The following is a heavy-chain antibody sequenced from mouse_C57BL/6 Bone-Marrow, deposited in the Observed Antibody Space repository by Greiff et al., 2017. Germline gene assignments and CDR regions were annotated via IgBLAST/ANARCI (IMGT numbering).Heavy chain of an antibody. J-gene: IGHJ3*01. V-gene: IGHV1-4*01. Sequence: QVQLQQSGAELARPGASVKMSCKASGYTFTSYTMHWVKQRPGQGLEWIGYINPSSGYTKYNQKFKDKATLTADKSSSTAYMQLSSLTSEDSAVYDCANGVCPFAYGDRGTLVTVSA. CDR2: INPSSGYT. CDR1: GYTFTSYT. CDR3: ANGVCPFAY.